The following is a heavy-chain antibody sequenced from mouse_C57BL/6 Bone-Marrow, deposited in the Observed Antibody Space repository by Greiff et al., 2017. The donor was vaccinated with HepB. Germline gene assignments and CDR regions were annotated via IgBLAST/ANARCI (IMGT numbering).Heavy chain of an antibody. CDR3: ARRGGTRYFDV. J-gene: IGHJ1*03. V-gene: IGHV1-26*01. CDR2: INPNNGGT. Sequence: VQLQQSGPELVKPGASVKISCKASGYTFTDYYMNWVKQSHGKSLEWIGDINPNNGGTSYNQKFKGKATLTVDKSSSTAYMELRSLTSEDSAVYYCARRGGTRYFDVWGTGTTVTVSS. CDR1: GYTFTDYY. D-gene: IGHD3-3*01.